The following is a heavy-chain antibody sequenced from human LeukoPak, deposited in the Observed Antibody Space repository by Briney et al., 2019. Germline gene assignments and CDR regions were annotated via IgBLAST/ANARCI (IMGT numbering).Heavy chain of an antibody. Sequence: PGGSLRLSCAASGFPYSIHSMNGLRHARGKGLEGVSFISSSSSYKYYAHPVKGRLTISRDNAKNSLYLQMNSLRAEDTAVYYCARDYYYDSSGYYGRRGFDYWGQGTLVTVSS. D-gene: IGHD3-22*01. CDR2: ISSSSSYK. CDR1: GFPYSIHS. J-gene: IGHJ4*02. CDR3: ARDYYYDSSGYYGRRGFDY. V-gene: IGHV3-21*01.